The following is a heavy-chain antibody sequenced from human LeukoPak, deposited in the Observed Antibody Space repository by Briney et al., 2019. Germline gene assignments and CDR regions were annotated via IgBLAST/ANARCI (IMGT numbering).Heavy chain of an antibody. CDR2: IYYSGST. Sequence: SETLSLTCTVSGGSISSSSYYWGWIRQPPGKGLEWIGSIYYSGSTYYNPSLKSRVTISVDTSKNQFSLKLSSVTAVDTAVYYCARVDYSNHMNFDYWGQGTLVTVSS. D-gene: IGHD4-11*01. V-gene: IGHV4-39*07. J-gene: IGHJ4*02. CDR1: GGSISSSSYY. CDR3: ARVDYSNHMNFDY.